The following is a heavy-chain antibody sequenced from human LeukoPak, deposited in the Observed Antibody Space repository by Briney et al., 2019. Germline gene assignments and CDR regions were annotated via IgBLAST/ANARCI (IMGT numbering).Heavy chain of an antibody. V-gene: IGHV3-23*01. CDR3: ARGDPYDSSGYYIDY. J-gene: IGHJ4*02. CDR2: ISGSGGST. Sequence: GGSLRLSCAASGFTFSSYAMSWVRQVPGKGLEWVSGISGSGGSTYYADSVKGRFTISRDNAKNSLYLQMSSLRAEDTAVYYCARGDPYDSSGYYIDYWGQGTLVTVSS. D-gene: IGHD3-22*01. CDR1: GFTFSSYA.